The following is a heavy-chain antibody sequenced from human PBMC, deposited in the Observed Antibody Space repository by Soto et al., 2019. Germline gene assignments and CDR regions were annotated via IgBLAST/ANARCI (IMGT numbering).Heavy chain of an antibody. D-gene: IGHD5-18*01. V-gene: IGHV3-30*03. CDR2: ISYDGGLQ. Sequence: QAQLVESGGGVVQPGRSLRLSCAASGFTFSSYGMHWVRQAPGTGLEWVAVISYDGGLQHYADSVKGRFTISEHNSKNMALLQRTSMRAEDTAVYYCVSDRGYGHASVPYSWGQGTLVSVSS. CDR1: GFTFSSYG. CDR3: VSDRGYGHASVPYS. J-gene: IGHJ4*02.